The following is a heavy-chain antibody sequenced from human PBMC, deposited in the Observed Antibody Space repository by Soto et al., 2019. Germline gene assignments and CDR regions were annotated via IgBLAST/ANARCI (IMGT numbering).Heavy chain of an antibody. Sequence: GESLKISCAASGFTFSSYWMSWVRQAPGKGLEWVANIKQDGSEKYYVDSVKGRFTISRDNAKNSLYLQMNSLRAEDTAVYYCARATVGATDYWGQGTLVTVSS. CDR1: GFTFSSYW. J-gene: IGHJ4*02. V-gene: IGHV3-7*01. CDR3: ARATVGATDY. CDR2: IKQDGSEK. D-gene: IGHD1-26*01.